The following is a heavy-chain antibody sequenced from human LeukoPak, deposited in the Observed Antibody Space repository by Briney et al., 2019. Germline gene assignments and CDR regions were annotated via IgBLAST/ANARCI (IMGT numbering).Heavy chain of an antibody. CDR2: ISYDGSNK. CDR1: GFTFSIYA. CDR3: ARSGLFYYYDSSGYFSTPYFDY. V-gene: IGHV3-30-3*01. Sequence: GGSLRLSCAASGFTFSIYAMHWVRQAPGKGLEWVAVISYDGSNKYYADSVKGRFTISRDNSKNTLYLQMNSLRAEDTAVYYCARSGLFYYYDSSGYFSTPYFDYWGQGTLVTVSS. J-gene: IGHJ4*02. D-gene: IGHD3-22*01.